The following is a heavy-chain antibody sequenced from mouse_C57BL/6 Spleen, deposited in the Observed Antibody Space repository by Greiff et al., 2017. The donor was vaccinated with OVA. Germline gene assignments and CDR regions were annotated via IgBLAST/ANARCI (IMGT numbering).Heavy chain of an antibody. J-gene: IGHJ3*01. CDR2: IHPNSGST. CDR1: GYTFTSYW. D-gene: IGHD1-1*01. Sequence: VQLQQPGAELVKPGASVKLSCKASGYTFTSYWMHWVKQRPGQGLEWIGMIHPNSGSTNYNEKFKSKATLTVDKSSSTAYMQLSSLTSEDSAVYYCAITVVAPGFAYWGQGTLVTVSA. V-gene: IGHV1-64*01. CDR3: AITVVAPGFAY.